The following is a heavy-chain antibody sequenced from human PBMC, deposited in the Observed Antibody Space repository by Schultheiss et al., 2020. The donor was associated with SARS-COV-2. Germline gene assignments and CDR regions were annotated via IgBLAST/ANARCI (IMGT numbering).Heavy chain of an antibody. CDR1: GFTFSNSD. D-gene: IGHD3-22*01. CDR3: ARMYYYDSSGYDAFDI. CDR2: VSWNGSRT. V-gene: IGHV3-19*01. Sequence: GGSLRLSCAASGFTFSNSDMNWVRQAPGKGLEWVSGVSWNGSRTHYADSVKGRFIISRDNSRNFLYQQMNSLRPADTAVYYCARMYYYDSSGYDAFDIWGQGTMVTVSS. J-gene: IGHJ3*02.